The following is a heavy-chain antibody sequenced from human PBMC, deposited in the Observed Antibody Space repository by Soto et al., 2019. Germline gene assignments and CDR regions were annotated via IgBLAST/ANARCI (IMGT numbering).Heavy chain of an antibody. J-gene: IGHJ4*02. CDR3: ARTARVLVD. CDR1: GGSISSGGYY. CDR2: IYYSGST. V-gene: IGHV4-31*02. Sequence: VSGGSISSGGYYWSWIRQHPGKGLEWIGYIYYSGSTYYNPSLKSRVTISVDTSKNQFSLKLSSVTAADTAVYYCARTARVLVDWGQRILVTVSS. D-gene: IGHD2-21*02.